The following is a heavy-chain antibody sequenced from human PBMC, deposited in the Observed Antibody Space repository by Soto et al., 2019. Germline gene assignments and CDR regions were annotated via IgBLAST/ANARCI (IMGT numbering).Heavy chain of an antibody. CDR3: AKDRVSEHSSGWPQGH. J-gene: IGHJ4*02. Sequence: GESLKISCAASGFTFSGYGMHWVRQAPGKGLDWVAAISNDASTKHYADSVKGRFTISRDNSKNTLDLQMNSLRAEDTAVYYCAKDRVSEHSSGWPQGHWGQGTLVTVSS. CDR1: GFTFSGYG. D-gene: IGHD6-19*01. V-gene: IGHV3-30*18. CDR2: ISNDASTK.